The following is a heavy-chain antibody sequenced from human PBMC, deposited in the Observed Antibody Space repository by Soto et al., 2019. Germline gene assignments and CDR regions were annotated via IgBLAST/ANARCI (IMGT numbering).Heavy chain of an antibody. D-gene: IGHD3-3*01. CDR1: GFPFSTYT. V-gene: IGHV3-23*04. CDR2: IYGGGDGI. J-gene: IGHJ4*02. CDR3: AKDRQPDGFWPFDH. Sequence: EVQLVESGGGLVQPGGSLRLSCVGSGFPFSTYTMSWVRQAPGQGLEWLSGIYGGGDGISYEDSVKGRFTISRDNSRSTVYLQMNSLRSDDTAIYYCAKDRQPDGFWPFDHWGRGTLIVVSS.